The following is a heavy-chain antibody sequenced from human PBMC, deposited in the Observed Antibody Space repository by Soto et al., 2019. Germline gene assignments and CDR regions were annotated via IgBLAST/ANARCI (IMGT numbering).Heavy chain of an antibody. CDR3: ASYNWNDGYFDY. V-gene: IGHV3-30-3*01. D-gene: IGHD1-20*01. CDR1: GFTFSSYA. J-gene: IGHJ4*02. CDR2: ISYDGSNK. Sequence: GGSLRLSCAASGFTFSSYAMHWVRQAPGKGLEWVAVISYDGSNKYYADSVKGRFTISRDNSKNTLYLQMNSLRAEDTAVYYCASYNWNDGYFDYWGQGTLVTVSS.